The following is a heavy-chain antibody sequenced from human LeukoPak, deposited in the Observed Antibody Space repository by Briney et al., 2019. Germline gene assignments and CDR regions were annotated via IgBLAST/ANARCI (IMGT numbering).Heavy chain of an antibody. J-gene: IGHJ5*02. D-gene: IGHD2-2*01. CDR1: GFTFSSYW. CDR2: IKQDGSEK. Sequence: SGGSLRLSCAASGFTFSSYWMSWVRQAPGKGLEWLANIKQDGSEKYYVDSVKGRFTISRDNAKNSLYLQMNSLRAEDTAVYYCASAIYCSSTSCHPWFDPWGQGTLVTVSS. CDR3: ASAIYCSSTSCHPWFDP. V-gene: IGHV3-7*01.